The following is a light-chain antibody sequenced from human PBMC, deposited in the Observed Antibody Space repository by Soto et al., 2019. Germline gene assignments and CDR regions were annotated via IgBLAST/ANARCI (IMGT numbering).Light chain of an antibody. CDR1: QDISRW. Sequence: DIQMTQSPSSVSAYVGDRVTITCRASQDISRWLGWYQQKPGKAPKLLIYAASTLESGVPSRFSGSGSGTEFTLTLTSLQSEDFVTYFCQQAYSFPLTFGGGTKVEIQ. V-gene: IGKV1D-12*01. J-gene: IGKJ4*01. CDR3: QQAYSFPLT. CDR2: AAS.